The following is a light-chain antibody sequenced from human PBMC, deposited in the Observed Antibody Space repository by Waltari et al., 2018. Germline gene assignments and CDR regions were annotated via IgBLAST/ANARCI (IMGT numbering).Light chain of an antibody. CDR2: EAT. CDR3: SSYTSISTFV. V-gene: IGLV2-14*02. Sequence: WYKQQPDKAPRLIIYEATKWPSGVSNRFSGSKSGNTASLTISGLQAEDEADYYCSSYTSISTFVFGSGTKVTVL. J-gene: IGLJ1*01.